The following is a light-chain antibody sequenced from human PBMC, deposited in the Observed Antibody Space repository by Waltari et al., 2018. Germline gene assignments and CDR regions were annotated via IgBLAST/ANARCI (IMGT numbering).Light chain of an antibody. V-gene: IGKV3-11*01. CDR2: DAS. CDR1: QSVSSY. Sequence: EIVLPHSPATLSLSPGERATLSCRASQSVSSYLAWYQQKPCQAPRLLIYDASNSATGMPDRFSGSGSATDFTLTISSLEPEDFAVYYCQQRSNWPLTFGPETKVDIK. J-gene: IGKJ3*01. CDR3: QQRSNWPLT.